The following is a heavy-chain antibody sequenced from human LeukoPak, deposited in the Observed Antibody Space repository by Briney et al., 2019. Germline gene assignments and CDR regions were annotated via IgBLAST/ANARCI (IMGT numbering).Heavy chain of an antibody. CDR2: ISSSGTYI. Sequence: GGSLRLSCAASGFTFSSYSMNWVRQAPGKGLEWVAYISSSGTYIYYTDSVKGRFTISRDNAENSLYLQMNSLRADDTAVYYCARAYYYDSSGYLDYWGQGALVTVSS. CDR3: ARAYYYDSSGYLDY. CDR1: GFTFSSYS. D-gene: IGHD3-22*01. V-gene: IGHV3-21*01. J-gene: IGHJ4*02.